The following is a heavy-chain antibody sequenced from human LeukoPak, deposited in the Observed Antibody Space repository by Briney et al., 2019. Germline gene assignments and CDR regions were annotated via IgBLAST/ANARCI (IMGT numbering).Heavy chain of an antibody. V-gene: IGHV4-59*01. CDR1: GGSISHYY. CDR2: IYYTGTT. Sequence: SETLSLTCTVSGGSISHYYWSWIRQPPGKGPEWIGYIYYTGTTNYNPSLKSRVTISVDTSKNQFSLKLNSVTAADTAVYYCAREDPQTKVPVGMDVWGQGTTVTVSS. J-gene: IGHJ6*02. CDR3: AREDPQTKVPVGMDV. D-gene: IGHD4/OR15-4a*01.